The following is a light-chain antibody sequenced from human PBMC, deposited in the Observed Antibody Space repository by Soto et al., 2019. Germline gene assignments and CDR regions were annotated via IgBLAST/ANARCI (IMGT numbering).Light chain of an antibody. J-gene: IGKJ5*01. CDR2: AAS. CDR3: QQSYSTPSIT. V-gene: IGKV1-39*01. CDR1: QSISSY. Sequence: DIQMTQSPSSLSASVGDRVTITCRASQSISSYLHWYQQKPGKAPKLLIYAASSLHSGVPSRFSGSGYGTDFTLTISSLQPEDFATYYCQQSYSTPSITFGQGTRLEIK.